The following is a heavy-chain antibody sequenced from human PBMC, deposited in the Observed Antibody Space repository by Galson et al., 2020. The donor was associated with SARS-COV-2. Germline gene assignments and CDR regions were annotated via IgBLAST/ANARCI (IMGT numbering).Heavy chain of an antibody. D-gene: IGHD3-3*01. Sequence: SETLSLTCTVSGGSISSSSYYWGWIRQPPGKGLEWIGSISYSGSTYYNPSLKSRVTISVDTSKNQFSLKLSSVTAADTAVYYCARAYYDFWSADFDYWGLGTLVTVSS. V-gene: IGHV4-39*07. CDR1: GGSISSSSYY. J-gene: IGHJ4*02. CDR3: ARAYYDFWSADFDY. CDR2: ISYSGST.